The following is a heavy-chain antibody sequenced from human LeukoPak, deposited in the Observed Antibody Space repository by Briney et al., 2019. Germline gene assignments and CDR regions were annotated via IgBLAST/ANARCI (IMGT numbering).Heavy chain of an antibody. CDR2: IRYDGSNK. D-gene: IGHD2-15*01. J-gene: IGHJ3*02. Sequence: HPGGSLRLSCAASGFTFSSYGMHWVRQAPGKGLEWVAFIRYDGSNKYYADSVKGRFTISRDNAKNSLYLQMNSLRAEDTAVYYCAREGTIVVGDGFDIWGQGTMVTVSS. V-gene: IGHV3-30*02. CDR1: GFTFSSYG. CDR3: AREGTIVVGDGFDI.